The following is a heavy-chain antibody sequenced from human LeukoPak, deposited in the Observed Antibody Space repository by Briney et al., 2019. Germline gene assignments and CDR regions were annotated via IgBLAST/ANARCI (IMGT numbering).Heavy chain of an antibody. J-gene: IGHJ3*02. Sequence: PPETPSLTCAVYGGSFSGYYSSWIRQPPRKGLEWIGEINHSASTNSNPYLKSRVTISVDTSKNHSSLKLSSVTAADTAVYYCARGDLGDTAMVTRKDAFDIWGQGTMVTVSS. CDR3: ARGDLGDTAMVTRKDAFDI. D-gene: IGHD5-18*01. CDR2: INHSAST. CDR1: GGSFSGYY. V-gene: IGHV4-34*01.